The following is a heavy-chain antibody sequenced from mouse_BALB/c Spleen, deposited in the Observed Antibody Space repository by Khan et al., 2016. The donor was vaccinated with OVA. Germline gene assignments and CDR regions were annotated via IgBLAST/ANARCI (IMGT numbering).Heavy chain of an antibody. CDR3: ARQPYYYYDSMDY. V-gene: IGHV2-6-1*01. J-gene: IGHJ4*01. CDR2: IWSDGST. D-gene: IGHD2-10*01. CDR1: GFSLTNYG. Sequence: QVQLKQSGPGLAAPSQSLSITCTTSGFSLTNYGVHWIRQPPGKGLEWLVVIWSDGSTTYNLALQSRLSTTSDNSQSKFFLKMNGLQTDDTGIYFCARQPYYYYDSMDYWGQGTSVTVSS.